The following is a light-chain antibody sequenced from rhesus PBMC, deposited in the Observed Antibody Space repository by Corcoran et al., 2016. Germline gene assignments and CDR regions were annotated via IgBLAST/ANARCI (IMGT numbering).Light chain of an antibody. CDR3: QHYYSTPFT. Sequence: DIQMTQSPSSLSASVGDRVTITCRASQGITNDLAWYQQKPGETPKLLIYEASSLQSGIPSRFSGSGSGTDFTLTLSSLQSEDFATYYCQHYYSTPFTFVPGTKLDIK. CDR2: EAS. V-gene: IGKV1-25*01. J-gene: IGKJ3*01. CDR1: QGITND.